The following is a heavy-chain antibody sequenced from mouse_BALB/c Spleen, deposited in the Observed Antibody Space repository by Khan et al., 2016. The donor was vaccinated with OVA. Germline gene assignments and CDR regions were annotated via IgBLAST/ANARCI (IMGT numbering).Heavy chain of an antibody. Sequence: QVQLKESGAELAKLGASVKMSCKASGYTFTSYWMHWVKQRPGQGLEWIGYINPSTGYTEYNQRFKDKATLTADKSSSTAYMQLSSLTSEESAVYYCANHGSSSAWLTYWGQGTLVTVSA. CDR1: GYTFTSYW. CDR2: INPSTGYT. D-gene: IGHD1-1*01. V-gene: IGHV1-7*01. CDR3: ANHGSSSAWLTY. J-gene: IGHJ3*01.